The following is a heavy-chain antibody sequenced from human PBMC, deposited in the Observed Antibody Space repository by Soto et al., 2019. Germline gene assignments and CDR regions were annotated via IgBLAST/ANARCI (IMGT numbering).Heavy chain of an antibody. CDR1: GFTFSSYW. J-gene: IGHJ6*02. CDR2: INSDGSST. D-gene: IGHD3-10*01. V-gene: IGHV3-74*01. CDR3: ARVRGSRLLWFGADGFGDSRYYGMDV. Sequence: GGSLRLSCAASGFTFSSYWMHWVRQAPGKGLVWVSRINSDGSSTSYADSVKGRFTISRDNAKNTLYLQMNSLRAEDTAVYYCARVRGSRLLWFGADGFGDSRYYGMDVWGQGTTVTVSS.